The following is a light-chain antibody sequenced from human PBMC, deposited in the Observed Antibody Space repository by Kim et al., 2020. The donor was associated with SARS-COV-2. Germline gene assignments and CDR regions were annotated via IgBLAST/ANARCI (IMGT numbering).Light chain of an antibody. CDR1: ISNIGASYD. J-gene: IGLJ3*02. V-gene: IGLV1-40*01. CDR3: QSSDGTMSFWV. CDR2: GNT. Sequence: QRFAVPCTGTISNIGASYDVHWYQQLPGTAPKLLIYGNTIRPSGVPYRFSASKFGSSASLTITGLQAEDEAVYYCQSSDGTMSFWVFGGGTQLTVL.